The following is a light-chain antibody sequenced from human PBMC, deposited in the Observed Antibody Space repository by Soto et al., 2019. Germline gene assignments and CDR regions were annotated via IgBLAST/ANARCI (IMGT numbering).Light chain of an antibody. CDR2: LSS. Sequence: DIVMTQSPLSLPVTPGEPASISCRSSQSLLHNNGYNYLDWYLQKPGQSPQLLIYLSSYRSSGVPDRFSGSGSGTDFTLKISRGEAEDFGVYYCVQTLQAPGTFGQGTKVEIK. CDR3: VQTLQAPGT. V-gene: IGKV2-28*01. CDR1: QSLLHNNGYNY. J-gene: IGKJ1*01.